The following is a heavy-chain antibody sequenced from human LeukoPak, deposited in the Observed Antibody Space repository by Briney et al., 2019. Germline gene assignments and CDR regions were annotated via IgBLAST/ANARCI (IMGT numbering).Heavy chain of an antibody. CDR2: ISSSSSYI. J-gene: IGHJ5*02. CDR3: TVSGTAWRWFDP. CDR1: GFTFSSYS. Sequence: PGGSLRLSCAASGFTFSSYSMNWVRQAPGKGLEWVLSISSSSSYIYYADSVKGRFTISRDNAKNSLYLQMNSLRAEDTAVYYCTVSGTAWRWFDPWGQGSLVTVSS. V-gene: IGHV3-21*03. D-gene: IGHD6-19*01.